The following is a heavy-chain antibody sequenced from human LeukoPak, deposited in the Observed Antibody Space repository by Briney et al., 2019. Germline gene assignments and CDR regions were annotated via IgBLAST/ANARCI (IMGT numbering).Heavy chain of an antibody. CDR1: GFTFNSYW. Sequence: QSGGSLRLSCAASGFTFNSYWMGWVRQAPGKGLEWVANIKQDGSEKYYVDSVKGRFTISRDNTKNSLFLQMNSLRAEDTAVYYCARGRLDYWGQGTPVTVSS. V-gene: IGHV3-7*04. J-gene: IGHJ4*02. CDR2: IKQDGSEK. CDR3: ARGRLDY.